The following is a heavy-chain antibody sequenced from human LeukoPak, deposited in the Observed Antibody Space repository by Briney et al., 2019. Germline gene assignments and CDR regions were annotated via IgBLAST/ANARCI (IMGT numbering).Heavy chain of an antibody. CDR1: GFTFSSYA. CDR3: AGDRNSDWYSPLDY. J-gene: IGHJ4*02. D-gene: IGHD6-19*01. CDR2: ISGSGGST. Sequence: GGSLRLSCAASGFTFSSYAMSWVRQAPGKGLEWVSAISGSGGSTYYADSVKGRFTISRDNSRNTVYMQMGSLRAEDTAIYYCAGDRNSDWYSPLDYWGQGSQVTVSP. V-gene: IGHV3-23*01.